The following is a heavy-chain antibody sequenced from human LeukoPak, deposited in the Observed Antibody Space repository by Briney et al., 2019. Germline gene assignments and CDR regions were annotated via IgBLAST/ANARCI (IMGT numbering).Heavy chain of an antibody. V-gene: IGHV4-61*01. CDR2: IYYSGST. D-gene: IGHD3-16*01. CDR3: ARVGGGGCFDS. Sequence: SETLSLTCTVSGASVSSGLYYWSWIRQSPGKGLEWIGRIYYSGSTDCNTSLKSRVTISVDTSKNQFSLKLNSVTAADTAVYFCARVGGGGCFDSWGQEPWSPPPQ. J-gene: IGHJ5*01. CDR1: GASVSSGLYY.